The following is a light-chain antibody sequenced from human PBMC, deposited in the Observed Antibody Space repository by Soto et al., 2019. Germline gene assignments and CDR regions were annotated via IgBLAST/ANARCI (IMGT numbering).Light chain of an antibody. CDR1: QDISTL. CDR3: QQADSFPLT. V-gene: IGKV1D-12*01. Sequence: IQMTQSPSSVSASIGDTVTITCRASQDISTLLAWYQQKPGQAPKLLIYGASTLESGVPSRFSGRGSGTDFTLTISSLQPEDFATYFCQQADSFPLTFGGGTKVEIK. J-gene: IGKJ4*01. CDR2: GAS.